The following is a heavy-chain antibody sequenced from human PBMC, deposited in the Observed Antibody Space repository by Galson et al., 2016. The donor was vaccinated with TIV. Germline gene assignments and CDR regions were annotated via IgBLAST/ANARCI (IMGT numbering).Heavy chain of an antibody. CDR2: IGGSGGSP. D-gene: IGHD3-3*01. J-gene: IGHJ4*01. CDR3: AKRPIIKIFGACSNYCDS. V-gene: IGHV3-23*01. Sequence: SLRLSCAASGFSFSNYAMSWVRQAPGRGLEWVSGIGGSGGSPNYGDSVKGRFTISRDNSKNILYLQMNSLRAEDTAVYYCAKRPIIKIFGACSNYCDSWGHGSLFTVSS. CDR1: GFSFSNYA.